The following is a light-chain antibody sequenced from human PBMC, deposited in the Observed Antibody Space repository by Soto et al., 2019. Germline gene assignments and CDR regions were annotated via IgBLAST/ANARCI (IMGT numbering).Light chain of an antibody. CDR2: GAS. J-gene: IGKJ2*01. CDR1: QSVSSDY. CDR3: QQYGSSPYT. V-gene: IGKV3-20*01. Sequence: EIVLTQSPGTLSLSPGERATLSCRASQSVSSDYVAWYQQKPGQAPRLLLYGASNRATAITDRFSGSGSGTDFTLTISRVEPEDFAVYSCQQYGSSPYTFGQGTKLEI.